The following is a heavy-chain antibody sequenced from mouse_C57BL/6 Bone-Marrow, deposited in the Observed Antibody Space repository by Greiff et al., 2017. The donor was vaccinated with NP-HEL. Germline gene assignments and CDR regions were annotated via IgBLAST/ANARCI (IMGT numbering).Heavy chain of an antibody. D-gene: IGHD1-1*01. J-gene: IGHJ1*03. V-gene: IGHV1-76*01. Sequence: VQLKESGAELVRPGASVKLSCKASGYTFTDYYINWVKQRPGQGLEWIARIYPGSGNTYYNEKFKGKATLTADKSSSTAYMQLSSLTSEDSAVYFCARRITTVVAKRYFDVWGTGTTVTVSS. CDR1: GYTFTDYY. CDR2: IYPGSGNT. CDR3: ARRITTVVAKRYFDV.